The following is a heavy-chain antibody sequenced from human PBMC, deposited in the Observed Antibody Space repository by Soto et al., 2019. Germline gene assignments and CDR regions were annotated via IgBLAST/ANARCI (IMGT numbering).Heavy chain of an antibody. D-gene: IGHD6-19*01. CDR1: GYTFTSYA. CDR3: ARGGSSVAGLGYCIDV. Sequence: ASVRVSCKACGYTFTSYAMHWVRQAPGQRLEWMGWINAGNGNRKYSQKFQGRVTITRDTSASTAYMELSSLRSEDTAVYYCARGGSSVAGLGYCIDVWGQGTTVTVSS. CDR2: INAGNGNR. J-gene: IGHJ6*02. V-gene: IGHV1-3*01.